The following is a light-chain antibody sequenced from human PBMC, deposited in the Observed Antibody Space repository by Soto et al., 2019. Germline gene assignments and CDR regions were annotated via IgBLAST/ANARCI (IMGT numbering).Light chain of an antibody. CDR2: NEV. CDR1: NIGSKS. Sequence: SYVLTQPPSVSVAPGKTASITCGGNNIGSKSVHWYQQKSGQAPVLVIYNEVDRPSGIPERFSGSNYGNTATLTISRVEAGDEAAYYCHVWDSDRDHPVFGGGTKVTVL. V-gene: IGLV3-21*04. CDR3: HVWDSDRDHPV. J-gene: IGLJ2*01.